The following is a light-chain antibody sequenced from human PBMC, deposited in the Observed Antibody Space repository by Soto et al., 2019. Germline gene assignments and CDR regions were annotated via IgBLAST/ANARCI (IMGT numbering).Light chain of an antibody. J-gene: IGKJ1*01. V-gene: IGKV3-20*01. CDR3: QQYGSSPRT. Sequence: EIVLTQSPATLSVSPWYRATVSCRATETVSTNLACFQRKAGQPPRLLIYGSSTRATGVPDRFSGSGSGTDFTLTISRLEPEDFAVYYCQQYGSSPRTFGQGTKVDIK. CDR1: ETVSTN. CDR2: GSS.